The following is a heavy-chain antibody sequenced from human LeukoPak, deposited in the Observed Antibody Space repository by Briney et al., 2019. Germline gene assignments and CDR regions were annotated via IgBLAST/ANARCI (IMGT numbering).Heavy chain of an antibody. D-gene: IGHD3-9*01. V-gene: IGHV4-61*01. Sequence: SETLSLTCTVSGGSFSSGSYYWSWIRQPPGKGLEWLGYIYYSGSTNYNPSLKSRVTISVDTSKNQFSLKLSSVTAADTAVYYCARDRYDILTGYYSPRYYYYGMDVWGQGTTVTVSS. CDR1: GGSFSSGSYY. CDR2: IYYSGST. CDR3: ARDRYDILTGYYSPRYYYYGMDV. J-gene: IGHJ6*02.